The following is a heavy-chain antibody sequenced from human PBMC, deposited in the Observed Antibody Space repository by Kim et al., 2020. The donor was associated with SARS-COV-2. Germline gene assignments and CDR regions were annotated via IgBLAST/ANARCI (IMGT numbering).Heavy chain of an antibody. CDR1: GFTFSSYW. CDR3: ASVSPGYVWDKIDY. V-gene: IGHV3-74*01. J-gene: IGHJ4*02. D-gene: IGHD3-16*01. Sequence: GGSLRLSCAASGFTFSSYWMHWVRQAPGKGLVWVSLVNSDGSSKNYADSVKGRFTISRDNAKNTLYLQMNSLRAEDTAVYYCASVSPGYVWDKIDYWGQGTLVTVSS. CDR2: VNSDGSSK.